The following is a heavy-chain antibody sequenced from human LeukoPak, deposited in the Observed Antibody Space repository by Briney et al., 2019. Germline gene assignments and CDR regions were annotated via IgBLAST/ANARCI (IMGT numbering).Heavy chain of an antibody. Sequence: GGSLRLSCAASGFTFSSYAMSWVRQAPGKGLEWVSAISGSGGSTYYADSVKGRFTISRENSKNTLYLQMNSLRAEDTAVYYCAKDSYGDYYFDYWGQGTLVTVSS. J-gene: IGHJ4*02. CDR3: AKDSYGDYYFDY. D-gene: IGHD4-17*01. CDR1: GFTFSSYA. V-gene: IGHV3-23*01. CDR2: ISGSGGST.